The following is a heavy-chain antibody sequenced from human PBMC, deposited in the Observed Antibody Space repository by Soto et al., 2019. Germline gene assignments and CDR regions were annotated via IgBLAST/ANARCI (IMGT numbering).Heavy chain of an antibody. D-gene: IGHD3-3*01. CDR2: INPKGGAT. J-gene: IGHJ5*02. V-gene: IGHV1-2*02. CDR3: AMDPAFGVSQAWNWFDP. CDR1: GYTFTDYY. Sequence: QVQLVQSGAEVKKPGASMKVSCTTSGYTFTDYYIHWVRQAPGQGLEWMGWINPKGGATNYTQKFQGRVTMTRDTSISSAYMELSRLRSDDTAVYYCAMDPAFGVSQAWNWFDPWGQGTLVTVPS.